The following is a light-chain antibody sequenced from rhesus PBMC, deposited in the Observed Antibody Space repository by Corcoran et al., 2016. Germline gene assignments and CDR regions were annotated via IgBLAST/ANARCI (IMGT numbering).Light chain of an antibody. Sequence: DIQMTQSPSSLSASVGDRVTITCRASQGISNWLAWYQQKPGKAPKLLRYEAYSLQSGVPSRFSGNGSGTDFTLHVSSLQTEDFATYYCQQYNSGPFTFGPGTKLEIK. CDR2: EAY. J-gene: IGKJ3*01. CDR3: QQYNSGPFT. V-gene: IGKV1-21*01. CDR1: QGISNW.